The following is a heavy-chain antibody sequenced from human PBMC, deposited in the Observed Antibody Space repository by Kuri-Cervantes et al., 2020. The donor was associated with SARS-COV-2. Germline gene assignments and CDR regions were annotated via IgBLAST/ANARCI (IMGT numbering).Heavy chain of an antibody. Sequence: ASVQVSCKASGYTFTGYYMHWVRQAPGQGLEWMGWISAYNGNTNYAQKLQGRVTMTTDTSTSTAYMELRSLRSDDTAVYYCASSRITIFGVVITHWFDPWGQGTLVTVSS. CDR3: ASSRITIFGVVITHWFDP. CDR2: ISAYNGNT. V-gene: IGHV1-18*04. CDR1: GYTFTGYY. D-gene: IGHD3-3*01. J-gene: IGHJ5*02.